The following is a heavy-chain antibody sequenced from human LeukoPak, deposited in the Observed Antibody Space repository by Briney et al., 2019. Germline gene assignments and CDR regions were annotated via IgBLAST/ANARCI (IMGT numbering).Heavy chain of an antibody. V-gene: IGHV3-53*01. J-gene: IGHJ6*02. Sequence: GGSLRLSCSASGIAVSSSYMSWVRQAPGKGPEWVSIIYSGGNTYYAESVKGRFTISRDNSKNTLYLQMNSLRVEDTAVYYCARMNYYGMDVWGQGTTVTVSS. CDR1: GIAVSSSY. CDR3: ARMNYYGMDV. CDR2: IYSGGNT.